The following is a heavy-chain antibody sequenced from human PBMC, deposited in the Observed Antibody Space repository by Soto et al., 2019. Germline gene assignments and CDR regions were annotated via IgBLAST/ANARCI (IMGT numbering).Heavy chain of an antibody. CDR2: IYYSGST. J-gene: IGHJ4*02. Sequence: QLQLQESGPGLVKPSETLSLTCTVSGGSISSSSYYWGWIRQPPGKGLDWIGSIYYSGSTYYNPSLKSRVTISVDTSKNQFSLKLRSVTAADTAVYYCARHDSGWSVGYYFDYWGQGTLVTVSS. D-gene: IGHD6-19*01. V-gene: IGHV4-39*01. CDR3: ARHDSGWSVGYYFDY. CDR1: GGSISSSSYY.